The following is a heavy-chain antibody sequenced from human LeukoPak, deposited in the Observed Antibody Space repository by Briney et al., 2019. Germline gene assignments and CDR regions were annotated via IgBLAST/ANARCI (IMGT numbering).Heavy chain of an antibody. CDR1: GYTFTSYG. J-gene: IGHJ4*02. D-gene: IGHD1-14*01. Sequence: ASVKVSCKASGYTFTSYGISWVRQAPGQGPEWMGWISAYNGNTNYAQKLQGRVTMTTDTSTSTAYMELRSLRSDDTAVYYCAREKLSVTTGGFFDYWGQGTLVTVSS. V-gene: IGHV1-18*01. CDR2: ISAYNGNT. CDR3: AREKLSVTTGGFFDY.